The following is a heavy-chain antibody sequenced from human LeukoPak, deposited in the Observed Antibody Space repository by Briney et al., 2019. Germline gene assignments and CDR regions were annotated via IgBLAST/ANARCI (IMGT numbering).Heavy chain of an antibody. CDR1: GFTFNDYP. D-gene: IGHD6-13*01. Sequence: PGGSLRLSCAASGFTFNDYPMHWVRQAPGKGLEWVSSISSSSSYIYYADSVKGRFTISRDNAKNSLYLQMNSLRAEDTAVYYCAREWDSSSWYDAFDIWGQGTMVTVSS. CDR2: ISSSSSYI. J-gene: IGHJ3*02. CDR3: AREWDSSSWYDAFDI. V-gene: IGHV3-21*01.